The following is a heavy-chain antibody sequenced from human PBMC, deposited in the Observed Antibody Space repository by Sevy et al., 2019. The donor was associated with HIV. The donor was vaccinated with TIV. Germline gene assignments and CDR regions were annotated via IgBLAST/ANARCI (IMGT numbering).Heavy chain of an antibody. J-gene: IGHJ4*02. D-gene: IGHD5-18*01. CDR1: GYTFTSYG. CDR3: ARDPTSSRGYSYGRVDY. CDR2: ISAYNGNT. V-gene: IGHV1-18*04. Sequence: ALVKVSCKASGYTFTSYGISWVRQAPGQGLEWMGWISAYNGNTNYAQKLQGRVTMTTDTSTSTAYMELRSLRSDDTAVYYCARDPTSSRGYSYGRVDYWGQGTLVTVSS.